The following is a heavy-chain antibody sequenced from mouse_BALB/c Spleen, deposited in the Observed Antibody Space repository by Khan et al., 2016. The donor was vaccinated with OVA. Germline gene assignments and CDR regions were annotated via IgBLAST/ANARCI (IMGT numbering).Heavy chain of an antibody. V-gene: IGHV2-2*02. CDR2: IWSVGST. CDR3: SRKNNDEEGLAY. CDR1: GFSLTSYG. Sequence: VQLVESGPGLVQPSQSLSITCTVSGFSLTSYGVPWVRQSPGKGLEWLGVIWSVGSTDYNAAFISRLNISKDNSKSQAFFNMNSLQANDTAIYDSSRKNNDEEGLAYGGQGTMVTVSA. J-gene: IGHJ3*01.